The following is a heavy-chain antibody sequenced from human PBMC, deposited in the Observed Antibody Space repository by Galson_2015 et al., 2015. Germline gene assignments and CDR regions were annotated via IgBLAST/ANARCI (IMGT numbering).Heavy chain of an antibody. D-gene: IGHD2-2*01. V-gene: IGHV3-15*01. CDR1: GFTFSNAW. J-gene: IGHJ4*02. CDR2: IKSKTDGGTT. Sequence: SLRLSCAASGFTFSNAWMSWVRQAPGKGLEWVGRIKSKTDGGTTDYAAPVKGRFTISRDDSKNTLYLQMNSLKTEDTAVYYCTTGIVVVPAATIDYWGQGTLVTVSS. CDR3: TTGIVVVPAATIDY.